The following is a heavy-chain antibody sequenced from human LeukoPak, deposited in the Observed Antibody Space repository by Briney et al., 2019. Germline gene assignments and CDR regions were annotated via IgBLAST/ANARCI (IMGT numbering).Heavy chain of an antibody. J-gene: IGHJ3*02. V-gene: IGHV3-74*01. CDR1: GFTFSSYW. Sequence: GALRLSCAASGFTFSSYWMHWVRQAPGKGLVWVSRINSDGSSTSYADSVKGRFTISRDNAKNTLYLQMNSLRAEDTAVYYCARDRASITIFGVVFSNDAFDIWGQGTMVTVSS. CDR2: INSDGSST. CDR3: ARDRASITIFGVVFSNDAFDI. D-gene: IGHD3-3*01.